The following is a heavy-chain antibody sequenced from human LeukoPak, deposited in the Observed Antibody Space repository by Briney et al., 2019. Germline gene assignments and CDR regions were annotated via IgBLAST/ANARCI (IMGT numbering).Heavy chain of an antibody. Sequence: ASVKVSCKASGYTFTSYGISWVRQAPGQGLEWMGLINPSGSSTLYAQKFQGRVTMTRDTSTSTVYMELSSLRSEDTAVYYCARDSGDFTPYYYVDVWGKGTTVTISS. CDR3: ARDSGDFTPYYYVDV. CDR2: INPSGSST. D-gene: IGHD7-27*01. J-gene: IGHJ6*03. V-gene: IGHV1-46*01. CDR1: GYTFTSYG.